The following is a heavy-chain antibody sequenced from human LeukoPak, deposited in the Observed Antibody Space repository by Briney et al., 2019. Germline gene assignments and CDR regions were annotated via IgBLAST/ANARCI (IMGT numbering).Heavy chain of an antibody. Sequence: GGSLRLSCAASGFTFTDYSMSWVRQAPGKGLEWVSGLGRSGENRYYATSVRGRFSISRDNARNSLYLQMSSLRPEDTAVYYCATYTHWVAGDVWGQGTTVTVSS. CDR3: ATYTHWVAGDV. V-gene: IGHV3-23*01. CDR2: LGRSGENR. J-gene: IGHJ6*02. CDR1: GFTFTDYS. D-gene: IGHD3-16*01.